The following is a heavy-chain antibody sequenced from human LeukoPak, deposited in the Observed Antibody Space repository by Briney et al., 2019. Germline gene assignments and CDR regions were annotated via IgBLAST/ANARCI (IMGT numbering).Heavy chain of an antibody. CDR3: ARGDQPFDY. Sequence: SQTLSLTCAISGDSVSSNSATWNWLRHSPSRGLEWLGRTYYRSKWDNKYAVSVKSRITINPDTPKNQFYLQLNSVTPEDTAVYYCARGDQPFDYWGQGTLVTVSS. J-gene: IGHJ4*02. CDR2: TYYRSKWDN. CDR1: GDSVSSNSAT. V-gene: IGHV6-1*01.